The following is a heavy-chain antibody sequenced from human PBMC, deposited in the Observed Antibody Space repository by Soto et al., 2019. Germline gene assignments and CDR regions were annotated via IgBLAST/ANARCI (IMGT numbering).Heavy chain of an antibody. CDR3: AREGRPNYYGSGSYSPV. J-gene: IGHJ6*02. CDR2: IIPIFGTA. D-gene: IGHD3-10*01. CDR1: GGTFSSYA. Sequence: GASVKVSCKASGGTFSSYAISWVRQAPGQGLEWMGGIIPIFGTANYAQKFQGRVTITADESTSTAYMELSSLRSEDTAVYYCAREGRPNYYGSGSYSPVWGQGTTVTVSS. V-gene: IGHV1-69*13.